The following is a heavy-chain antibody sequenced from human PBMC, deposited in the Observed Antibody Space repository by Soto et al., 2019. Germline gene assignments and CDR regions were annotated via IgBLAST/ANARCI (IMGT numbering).Heavy chain of an antibody. D-gene: IGHD3-3*02. V-gene: IGHV4-39*01. Sequence: TLSLTCTVSGDSIISSDFYWGWVRQPPGKGLEWIGSIFYLGSSYYNPSLKSRVTMSVDTSKNQFSLRLRSVTAADTALYFCARHSLALRKNNWFDPWGQGIMVTVSS. J-gene: IGHJ5*02. CDR3: ARHSLALRKNNWFDP. CDR1: GDSIISSDFY. CDR2: IFYLGSS.